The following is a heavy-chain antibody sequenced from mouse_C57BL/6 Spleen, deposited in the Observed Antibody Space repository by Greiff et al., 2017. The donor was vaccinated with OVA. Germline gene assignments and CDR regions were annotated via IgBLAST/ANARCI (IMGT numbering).Heavy chain of an antibody. D-gene: IGHD1-1*01. J-gene: IGHJ1*03. CDR3: ARAPIYYYGSSYGDWYFDV. V-gene: IGHV3-1*01. CDR2: ISYSGST. Sequence: ESGPGMVKPSQSLSLTCTVTGYSITSGYDWHWIRHFPGNKLEWMGYISYSGSTNYNPSLKSRISITHDTSKNHFFLKLNSVTTEDTATYYCARAPIYYYGSSYGDWYFDVWGTGTTVTVSS. CDR1: GYSITSGYD.